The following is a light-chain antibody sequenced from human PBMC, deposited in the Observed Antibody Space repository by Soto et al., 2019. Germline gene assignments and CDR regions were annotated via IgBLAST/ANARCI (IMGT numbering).Light chain of an antibody. CDR3: QQRTNWPLT. CDR1: QSVSSY. CDR2: DAS. Sequence: DIVLTQSPATLSLSPGERGTLSCRASQSVSSYLAWYQHKPGQAPRLLIYDASNRATGIPARFSGSGSGTDFTLTISSLEPEDFAVYYCQQRTNWPLTFGGGTKVEIK. J-gene: IGKJ4*01. V-gene: IGKV3-11*01.